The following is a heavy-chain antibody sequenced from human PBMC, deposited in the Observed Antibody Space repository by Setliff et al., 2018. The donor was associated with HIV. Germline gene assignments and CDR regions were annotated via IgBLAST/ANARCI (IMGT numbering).Heavy chain of an antibody. Sequence: SVKVSCKASGYTFTSYGISWVRQAPGQGLEWMGGIIPILGIANYAQKFQGRVTITADKSTSTAYMELSSLRSEDTAVYYCARNPEMAALNYFYYYMDVWGQGTTVTVSS. CDR1: GYTFTSYG. V-gene: IGHV1-69*10. CDR2: IIPILGIA. D-gene: IGHD6-19*01. J-gene: IGHJ6*03. CDR3: ARNPEMAALNYFYYYMDV.